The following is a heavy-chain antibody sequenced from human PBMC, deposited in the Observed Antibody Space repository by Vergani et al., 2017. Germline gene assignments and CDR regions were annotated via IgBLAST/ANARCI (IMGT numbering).Heavy chain of an antibody. J-gene: IGHJ3*01. CDR1: GFSFSSYG. D-gene: IGHD6-6*01. Sequence: QVQLVESGGGVVQPGKSLRLSCGGSGFSFSSYGMHWVRQAPGRGLEWVAVIANAYSNTYSATSVKGRFTISRNNAKNTLYLQMNSLRAEDTAVYYCGRVHSRGSISSGDALDVWGKGTMVTFSS. CDR3: GRVHSRGSISSGDALDV. CDR2: IANAYSNT. V-gene: IGHV3-33*01.